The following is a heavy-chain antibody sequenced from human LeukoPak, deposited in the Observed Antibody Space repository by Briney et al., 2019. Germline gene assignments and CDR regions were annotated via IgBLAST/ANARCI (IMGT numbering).Heavy chain of an antibody. CDR2: IYSGTI. CDR3: AKRGDSSAWGHFDY. Sequence: GGSLRLSCTVSGFTVSSNSMSWVRQAPGKGLEWVSFIYSGTIHYSDSVKGRFTISRDNSKNTLYLQMNSLRAEDTAVYYCAKRGDSSAWGHFDYWGQGTLVTVSS. CDR1: GFTVSSNS. D-gene: IGHD6-19*01. J-gene: IGHJ4*02. V-gene: IGHV3-53*01.